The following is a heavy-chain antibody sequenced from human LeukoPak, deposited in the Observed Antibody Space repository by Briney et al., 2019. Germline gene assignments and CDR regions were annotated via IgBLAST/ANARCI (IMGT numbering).Heavy chain of an antibody. V-gene: IGHV1-2*02. CDR2: INPNSGGT. J-gene: IGHJ3*02. CDR1: GYTFTGYY. D-gene: IGHD2-8*02. CDR3: ARDYRTVDGDAFDI. Sequence: GASVKVSCKASGYTFTGYYIHRARQAPGQGLEWMGWINPNSGGTNYAQKFQGRVTMTGDTSISTAYMELSRLRSDDTAVYYCARDYRTVDGDAFDIWGQGTMVIVSS.